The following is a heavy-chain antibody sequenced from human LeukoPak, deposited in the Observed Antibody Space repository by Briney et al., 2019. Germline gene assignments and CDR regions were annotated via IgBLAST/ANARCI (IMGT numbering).Heavy chain of an antibody. Sequence: ASVKVSCTASGGTFSSYAISWVRQAPGQGLEWMGGIIPIFGTANYAQKFQGRVTITTDESTSTAYMELSSLRSEDTAVYYCARGRDSSYYYYYMDVWGKGTTVTVSS. V-gene: IGHV1-69*05. CDR3: ARGRDSSYYYYYMDV. J-gene: IGHJ6*03. CDR1: GGTFSSYA. D-gene: IGHD3-22*01. CDR2: IIPIFGTA.